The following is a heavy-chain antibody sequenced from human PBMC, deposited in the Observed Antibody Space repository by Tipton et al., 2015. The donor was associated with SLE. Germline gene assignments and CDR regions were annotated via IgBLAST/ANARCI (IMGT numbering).Heavy chain of an antibody. V-gene: IGHV4-61*08. CDR1: GGSVSSGDYY. J-gene: IGHJ6*02. CDR3: ARGGTQMTFYYGMDV. Sequence: TLSLTCTVSGGSVSSGDYYWSWIRQPPAKGLEWIGYIDYSGNANSNPSLKSRVTISVDTSKNQFSLKLSSMTAADTAVYYCARGGTQMTFYYGMDVWGQGTAVTVSS. D-gene: IGHD2-21*02. CDR2: IDYSGNA.